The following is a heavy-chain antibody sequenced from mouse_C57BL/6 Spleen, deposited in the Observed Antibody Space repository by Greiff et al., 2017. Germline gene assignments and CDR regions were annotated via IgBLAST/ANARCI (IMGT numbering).Heavy chain of an antibody. J-gene: IGHJ4*01. CDR2: IYPGSGST. V-gene: IGHV1-55*01. D-gene: IGHD1-1*01. Sequence: QVQLQQPGAELVKPGASVKMSCKASGYTFTSYWITWVKPRPGQGLEWIGDIYPGSGSTNYNEKFKSKATLTVDTSSSTAYMQLSSLTSEDSAVYYCERRKITTLVGSGYAMDYWGQGTSVTVSS. CDR3: ERRKITTLVGSGYAMDY. CDR1: GYTFTSYW.